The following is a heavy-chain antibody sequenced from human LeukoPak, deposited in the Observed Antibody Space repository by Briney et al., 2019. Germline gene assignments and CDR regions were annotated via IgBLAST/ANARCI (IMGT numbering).Heavy chain of an antibody. Sequence: PSETLSLTCAVYGGSFSGYYWSWIRQPPGKGLEWIGEINHSGSTNYNPSLKSRVTISVDTSKNQFSLKLSSVTAADTAVYYCARVSVYAMYYYYYYMDVWGKGTTVTVSS. CDR3: ARVSVYAMYYYYYYMDV. D-gene: IGHD2-8*01. CDR2: INHSGST. J-gene: IGHJ6*03. V-gene: IGHV4-34*01. CDR1: GGSFSGYY.